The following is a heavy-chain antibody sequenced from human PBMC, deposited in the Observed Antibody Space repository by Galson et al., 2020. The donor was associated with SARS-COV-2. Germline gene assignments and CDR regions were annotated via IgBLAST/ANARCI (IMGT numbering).Heavy chain of an antibody. J-gene: IGHJ6*02. V-gene: IGHV4-39*01. CDR1: GGSISSSSYY. D-gene: IGHD5-18*01. Sequence: SETLSLTYTVSGGSISSSSYYWGWIRQPPGKGLEWIGSIYYSGSTYYNPSLKSRVTISVDTYKNQFSLKLSPVTAADTAVYYCASGSVDTARIRGDYYDYGMDVWGQGTTVTVSS. CDR3: ASGSVDTARIRGDYYDYGMDV. CDR2: IYYSGST.